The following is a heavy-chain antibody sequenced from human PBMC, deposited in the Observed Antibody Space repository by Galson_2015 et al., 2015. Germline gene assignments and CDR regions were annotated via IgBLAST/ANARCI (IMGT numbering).Heavy chain of an antibody. CDR1: GFAFNFYA. V-gene: IGHV3-23*01. Sequence: SLRLSCAASGFAFNFYAFSWVRQAPGKGLEWVSGLSGSGGNTYYADTVKGRFTISRDNSKNTVYLEMKGLRSEDSAIYFCARDDAQTAAGFYYFDLWGQGTLVTVSS. CDR3: ARDDAQTAAGFYYFDL. J-gene: IGHJ4*02. D-gene: IGHD6-13*01. CDR2: LSGSGGNT.